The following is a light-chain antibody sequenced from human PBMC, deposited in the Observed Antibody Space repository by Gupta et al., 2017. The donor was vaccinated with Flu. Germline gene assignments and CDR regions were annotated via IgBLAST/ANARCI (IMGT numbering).Light chain of an antibody. J-gene: IGLJ1*01. V-gene: IGLV1-47*01. Sequence: QSVLSQPPSASGTPGQRVIISCCGGSSNIGSHDVYWFQQLPGTAPKVLIYRNDQRPSGVPDRFSGSKSGTSASLAISGLRSEDEAVYHCAAWDDSLSGFYAFGAGTRVTVL. CDR1: SSNIGSHD. CDR3: AAWDDSLSGFYA. CDR2: RND.